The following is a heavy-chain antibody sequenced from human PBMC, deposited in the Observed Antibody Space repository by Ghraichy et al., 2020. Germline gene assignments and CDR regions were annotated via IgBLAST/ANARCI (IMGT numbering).Heavy chain of an antibody. CDR3: ARSAPNNWFDP. CDR2: IYYSGDT. J-gene: IGHJ5*02. CDR1: GGSISSSDYY. Sequence: SETLSLTCTVSGGSISSSDYYWSWIRQHPGKGLEWIGYIYYSGDTYYNPSLKSRATISVDTSKNQFTLKLTSVTAADTAVYYCARSAPNNWFDPWGQGTPVSVSS. V-gene: IGHV4-31*03.